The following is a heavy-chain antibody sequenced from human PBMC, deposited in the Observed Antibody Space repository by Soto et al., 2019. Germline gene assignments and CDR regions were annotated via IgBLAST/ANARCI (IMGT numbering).Heavy chain of an antibody. CDR2: ISGGGETT. CDR3: AFNSGSGSYYFDY. Sequence: EVQLLESGGGLVQPGGSLRLSCAASGFTFSSYAMWWVRQAPGEGLECVSAISGGGETTYYADSVKGRFTISRDNSKNTLYLQMNSLRAEDTAVYYCAFNSGSGSYYFDYWGQGTLVIVSS. CDR1: GFTFSSYA. J-gene: IGHJ4*02. D-gene: IGHD3-10*01. V-gene: IGHV3-23*01.